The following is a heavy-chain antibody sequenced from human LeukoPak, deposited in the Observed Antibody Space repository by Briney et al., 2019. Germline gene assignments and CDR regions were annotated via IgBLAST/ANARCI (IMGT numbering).Heavy chain of an antibody. J-gene: IGHJ6*04. CDR3: ARGLTVTPGVGAV. CDR2: SSHSGST. Sequence: SETLSLTCAVYGGSFSGYYFSWVRQSPGKGLEWIGESSHSGSTNYNPSLKSRVTLSLDTSKNHFSLKLTSVTAADTAVYYCARGLTVTPGVGAVWGNGTTVIVSS. CDR1: GGSFSGYY. D-gene: IGHD4-17*01. V-gene: IGHV4-34*01.